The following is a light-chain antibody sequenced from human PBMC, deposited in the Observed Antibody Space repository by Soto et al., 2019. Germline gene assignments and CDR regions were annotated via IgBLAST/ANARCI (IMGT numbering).Light chain of an antibody. CDR3: QQSYSTPLT. CDR2: AAS. CDR1: QSISSY. J-gene: IGKJ4*01. Sequence: DIQMTQSPFFLFASVGDRVTITCRASQSISSYLNWYQQKPGKAPKLLIYAASRLQSGVPSRFGGSGSGTDFTLTISSLQPEDFATYYCQQSYSTPLTFGGGTKVEIK. V-gene: IGKV1-39*01.